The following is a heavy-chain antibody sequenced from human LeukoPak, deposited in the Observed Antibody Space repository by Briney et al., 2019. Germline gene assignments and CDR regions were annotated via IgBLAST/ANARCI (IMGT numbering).Heavy chain of an antibody. V-gene: IGHV3-23*01. D-gene: IGHD6-13*01. CDR1: GLTFSSYS. CDR2: ISASGSST. CDR3: AKDAAGPEY. J-gene: IGHJ4*02. Sequence: PGGSLRLSCAASGLTFSSYSMSWVRQAPGKGLYWVSGISASGSSTYYADSVKGRFTISRDNSKNTLYLQMNSLRAAGTAVYYWAKDAAGPEYWGQGTLVTVSS.